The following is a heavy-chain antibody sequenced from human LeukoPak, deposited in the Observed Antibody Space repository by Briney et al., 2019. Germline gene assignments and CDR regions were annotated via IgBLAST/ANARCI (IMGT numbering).Heavy chain of an antibody. Sequence: PGGSLRLSCEASGFTFIASWMTWIRQAPGKGLEWVAVIWYDGSNKYYADSVKGRFTISRDNSKNTLYLQMNSLRAEDTAVYYCARGHFWSGNYYGMDVWGQGTTVTVSS. CDR3: ARGHFWSGNYYGMDV. V-gene: IGHV3-33*08. D-gene: IGHD3-3*02. CDR2: IWYDGSNK. CDR1: GFTFIASW. J-gene: IGHJ6*02.